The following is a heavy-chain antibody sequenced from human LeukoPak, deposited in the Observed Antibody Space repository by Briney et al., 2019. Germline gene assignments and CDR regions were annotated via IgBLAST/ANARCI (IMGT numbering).Heavy chain of an antibody. CDR3: ARGEWDYCSSTSCYGSEYFQH. J-gene: IGHJ1*01. V-gene: IGHV1-2*02. CDR1: GYTFTGYY. Sequence: GASVKVSCKASGYTFTGYYMHWVRQAPGQGLEWMGWINPNSGGTNYAQKFQGRVTMTRDTSISTAYMELSRLRSDDTAVYYCARGEWDYCSSTSCYGSEYFQHWGQGTLVTVSS. CDR2: INPNSGGT. D-gene: IGHD2-2*01.